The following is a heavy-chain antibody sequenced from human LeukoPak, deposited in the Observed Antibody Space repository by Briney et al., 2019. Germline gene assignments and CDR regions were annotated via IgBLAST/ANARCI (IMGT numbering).Heavy chain of an antibody. CDR3: AKDRAVAATPYNWFDH. CDR2: ISGSGVSA. Sequence: PGGSLRLSCAASGFTFSSYAMSWVRQAPGKGLEWVSTISGSGVSAYYAESVKGRFTISRDNSKNTLYLQMNSLGAEDTALYYCAKDRAVAATPYNWFDHWGQGTPVTVSS. J-gene: IGHJ5*02. CDR1: GFTFSSYA. D-gene: IGHD2-15*01. V-gene: IGHV3-23*01.